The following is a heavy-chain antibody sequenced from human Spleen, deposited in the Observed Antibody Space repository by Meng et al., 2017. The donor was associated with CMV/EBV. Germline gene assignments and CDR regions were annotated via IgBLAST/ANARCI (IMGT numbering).Heavy chain of an antibody. CDR2: ISYDGSNK. CDR1: GFTFSSYA. V-gene: IGHV3-30-3*01. CDR3: ARDWRVVAVAGTLDY. Sequence: QVQVVESGGGVVQPGRSLRLSCAASGFTFSSYAMHWVRQAPGKGLEWVAVISYDGSNKYYADSVKGRFTISRDNSKNTLYLQMNSLRAEDTAVYYCARDWRVVAVAGTLDYWGQGTLVTVSS. J-gene: IGHJ4*02. D-gene: IGHD6-19*01.